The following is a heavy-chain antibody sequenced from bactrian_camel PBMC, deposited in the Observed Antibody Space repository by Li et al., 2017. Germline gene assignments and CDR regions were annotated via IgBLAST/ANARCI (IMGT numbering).Heavy chain of an antibody. V-gene: IGHV3S1*01. Sequence: HVQLVESGGGSVQAGGSLRLSCAISGHTDSNYCMGWFRQAPGKEREGVAGIDSDDGSTHYADSVKGRFTISHDNAENTLYLQMNSLRPDDTAMYYCAAARQSLRPPKAALSDFDNWGQGTQVTVS. CDR3: AAARQSLRPPKAALSDFDN. CDR1: GHTDSNYC. J-gene: IGHJ6*01. CDR2: IDSDDGST.